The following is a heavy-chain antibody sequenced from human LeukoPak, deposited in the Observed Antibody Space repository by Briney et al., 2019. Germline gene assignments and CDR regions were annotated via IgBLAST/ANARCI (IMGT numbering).Heavy chain of an antibody. CDR1: GFTVSSNS. J-gene: IGHJ4*02. CDR2: IYSGGNT. D-gene: IGHD1-14*01. CDR3: ARDRDR. V-gene: IGHV3-53*01. Sequence: PGGSLRLSCTVSGFTVSSNSMSWVRQAPGKGVEWVSFIYSGGNTLYSDSVKGRFTISRDNAKNSLYLQMNSLRAEDTAVYYCARDRDRWGQGTLVTVSS.